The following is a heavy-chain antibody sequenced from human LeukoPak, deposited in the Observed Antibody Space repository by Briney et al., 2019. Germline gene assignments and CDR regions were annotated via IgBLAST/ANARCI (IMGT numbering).Heavy chain of an antibody. D-gene: IGHD4-17*01. CDR2: IKQDGSEK. CDR3: ARDSTVTLSYGMDV. Sequence: GGSLRLSCAASGFTFSSYAMSWVRQAPGKGLEGVANIKQDGSEKYYVDFVKGRFTISRDNAKNSLYLQMNSLRAEDSAVYYCARDSTVTLSYGMDVWGQGTTVTVSS. V-gene: IGHV3-7*03. J-gene: IGHJ6*02. CDR1: GFTFSSYA.